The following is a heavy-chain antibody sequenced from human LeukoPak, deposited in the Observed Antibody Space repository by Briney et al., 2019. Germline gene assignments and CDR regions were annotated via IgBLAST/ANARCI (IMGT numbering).Heavy chain of an antibody. J-gene: IGHJ4*02. D-gene: IGHD1-26*01. Sequence: GGSLRLSCEASGFTFSDYWTSWVRQAPGKGLEWVANINHDGRETYYVDSVKGRFTISRDNAKNSLFLQMNSLRVEDTAVYYCARAGGPGTVDYWGQGTLLTVSS. CDR3: ARAGGPGTVDY. V-gene: IGHV3-7*03. CDR2: INHDGRET. CDR1: GFTFSDYW.